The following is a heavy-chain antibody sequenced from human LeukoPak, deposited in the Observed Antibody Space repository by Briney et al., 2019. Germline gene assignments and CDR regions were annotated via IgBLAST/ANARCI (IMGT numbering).Heavy chain of an antibody. V-gene: IGHV3-7*01. Sequence: PGGSLRLSCAASGFTFSSYWMGWVRQAPGKGLEWVANIKQDGSQIFYVDSVKGRFTISRDTAKNSLSLQMNSLRAEDTAVYYCAREYCSGTTCYGYFDYWGQETLVIVSS. D-gene: IGHD2-2*01. J-gene: IGHJ4*02. CDR3: AREYCSGTTCYGYFDY. CDR2: IKQDGSQI. CDR1: GFTFSSYW.